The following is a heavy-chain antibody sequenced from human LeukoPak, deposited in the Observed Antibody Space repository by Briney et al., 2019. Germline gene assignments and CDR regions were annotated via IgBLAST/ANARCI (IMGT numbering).Heavy chain of an antibody. Sequence: PGGSLRLSCAASGFTFSSYAMRWVRQAPGKGLEWVAVISYDGSNKYYADSVKGRFTISRDNSKNTLYLQMNSLRAEDTAVYYCASSDAGYSSSWATYNWFDPWGQGTLVTVSS. J-gene: IGHJ5*02. CDR1: GFTFSSYA. CDR3: ASSDAGYSSSWATYNWFDP. D-gene: IGHD6-13*01. CDR2: ISYDGSNK. V-gene: IGHV3-30*04.